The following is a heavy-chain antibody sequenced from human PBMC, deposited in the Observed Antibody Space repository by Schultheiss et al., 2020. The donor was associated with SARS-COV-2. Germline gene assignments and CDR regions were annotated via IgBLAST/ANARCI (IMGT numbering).Heavy chain of an antibody. CDR2: ISSSSSYI. D-gene: IGHD3-10*01. V-gene: IGHV3-21*01. J-gene: IGHJ6*02. CDR1: GFTFSSYR. CDR3: ARAPAGFRGMDV. Sequence: GGSLRLSCAASGFTFSSYRMNWVRQAPGKGLEWVSSISSSSSYIYYADSVKGRFTISRDNAKNSLYLQMNSLRAEDTAVYYCARAPAGFRGMDVWGQGTTVTVPS.